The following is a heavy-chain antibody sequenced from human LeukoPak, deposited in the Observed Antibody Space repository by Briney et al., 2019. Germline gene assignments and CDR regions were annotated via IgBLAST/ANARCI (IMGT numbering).Heavy chain of an antibody. CDR2: IYYSGST. D-gene: IGHD6-19*01. CDR1: GGSTSSYY. J-gene: IGHJ4*02. V-gene: IGHV4-59*08. CDR3: ASRRSGWSDYFDY. Sequence: SETLSLTCTVSGGSTSSYYWSWIRQPPGKGLEWIGYIYYSGSTNYNPSLKSRVTISVDTSKNQFSLKLSSVTAADTAVYYCASRRSGWSDYFDYWGQGTLVTVSS.